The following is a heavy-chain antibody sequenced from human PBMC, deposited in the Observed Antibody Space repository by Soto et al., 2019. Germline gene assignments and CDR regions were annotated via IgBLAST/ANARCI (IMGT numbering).Heavy chain of an antibody. CDR1: GFSLSNPRMG. V-gene: IGHV2-26*01. Sequence: QVSLKESGPVLVKPTETLTLTCTVSGFSLSNPRMGVSWIRQPPGKALEWLAHIFSNDDKSYSTSLKSRATISKDTSKSQVVLTMTNMDPVDTATYYCARVYDSSGYEYWGQGTLVTVSS. CDR2: IFSNDDK. J-gene: IGHJ4*02. D-gene: IGHD3-22*01. CDR3: ARVYDSSGYEY.